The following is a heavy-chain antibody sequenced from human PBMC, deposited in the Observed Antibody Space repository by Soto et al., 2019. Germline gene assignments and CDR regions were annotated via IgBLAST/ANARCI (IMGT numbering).Heavy chain of an antibody. CDR1: GFTFSSYS. Sequence: PGGSLRLSCAASGFTFSSYSMNWVRQAPGKGLEWVSSISSSSSYIYYADSVKGRFTISRDNAKNSLYLQMNSLRAEDTAVYYCARDLGYYDFSGRPLNAFDVWGHGTMVTVSS. V-gene: IGHV3-21*01. CDR2: ISSSSSYI. J-gene: IGHJ3*01. CDR3: ARDLGYYDFSGRPLNAFDV. D-gene: IGHD3-22*01.